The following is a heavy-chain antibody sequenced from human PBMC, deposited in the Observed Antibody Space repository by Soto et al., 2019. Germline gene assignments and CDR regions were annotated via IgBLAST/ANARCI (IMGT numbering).Heavy chain of an antibody. CDR1: GFTFSSYS. D-gene: IGHD6-19*01. Sequence: GGSLILSCAASGFTFSSYSMHWVRQAPGKGLEWVAVISYDGSNKYYADSVKGRFTISRDNSKNTLYLQMNSLRAEDTAVYYCARVAVAGTSWFDPWGQGTLVTVSS. J-gene: IGHJ5*02. CDR3: ARVAVAGTSWFDP. CDR2: ISYDGSNK. V-gene: IGHV3-30-3*01.